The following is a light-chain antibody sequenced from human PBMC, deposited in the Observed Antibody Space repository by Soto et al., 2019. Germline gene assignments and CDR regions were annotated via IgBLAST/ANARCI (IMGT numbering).Light chain of an antibody. V-gene: IGKV1-5*03. CDR1: QSISIW. Sequence: DIHMTQSPSTLSASVGDRVTITCRASQSISIWLAWYQQKPGKAPNLLIYKTSSLETGVPSRFSGSGSGTEFTLTNSRLQPDDFATYYCQHYNDYSWTFGQGTKVEVK. J-gene: IGKJ1*01. CDR3: QHYNDYSWT. CDR2: KTS.